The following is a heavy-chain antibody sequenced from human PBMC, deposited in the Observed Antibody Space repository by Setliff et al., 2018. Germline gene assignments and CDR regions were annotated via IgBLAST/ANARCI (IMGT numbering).Heavy chain of an antibody. CDR2: MFVSKTT. V-gene: IGHV4-4*07. J-gene: IGHJ4*02. CDR3: AASRAYTGAVEEWFLPKTFDF. D-gene: IGHD3-10*01. CDR1: GGSITESC. Sequence: PSETLSLTCTVSGGSITESCWSWIRQPAGKGLEWIGRMFVSKTTDYNPSLRSRVTMSMDTPNNEFYLNLSSVTAADTAVYYCAASRAYTGAVEEWFLPKTFDFWGQGSPVTVLL.